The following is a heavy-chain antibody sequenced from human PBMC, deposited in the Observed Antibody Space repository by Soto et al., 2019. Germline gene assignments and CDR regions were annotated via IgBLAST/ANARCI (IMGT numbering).Heavy chain of an antibody. CDR2: IYHSGST. Sequence: LTCAVAGRPIISSANSWISLRQPPGKGLEWVGYIYHSGSTYYNPSLKSRVTISVDRSKNRFSLNLNSVTAADTAVYYCARANRPITMTYLNWFDPWGQG. CDR1: GRPIISSANS. V-gene: IGHV4-30-2*01. CDR3: ARANRPITMTYLNWFDP. D-gene: IGHD3-22*01. J-gene: IGHJ5*02.